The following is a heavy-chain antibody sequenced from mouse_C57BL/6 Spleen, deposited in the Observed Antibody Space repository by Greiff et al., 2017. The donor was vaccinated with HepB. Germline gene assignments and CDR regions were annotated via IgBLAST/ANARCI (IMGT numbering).Heavy chain of an antibody. D-gene: IGHD2-4*01. CDR3: AREGGLRHSYWYFDV. CDR1: GYSITSGYY. CDR2: ISYDGSN. J-gene: IGHJ1*03. Sequence: VQLQQSGPGLVKPSQSLSLTCSVTGYSITSGYYWNWIRQFPGNKLEWMGYISYDGSNNYNPSLKNRISITRDTSKNQFFLKLNSVTTEDTATYYCAREGGLRHSYWYFDVWGTGTTVTVSS. V-gene: IGHV3-6*01.